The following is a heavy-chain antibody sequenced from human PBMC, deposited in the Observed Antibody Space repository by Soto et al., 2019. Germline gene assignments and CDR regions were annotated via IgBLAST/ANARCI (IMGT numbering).Heavy chain of an antibody. CDR3: ARDLVSGSDFWRAYNGGYFGY. V-gene: IGHV1-18*01. Sequence: QVQLVQSGAEVKRPGASVKVSCKASGYTFRNYGITWVRQAPGQGLEWMAWISPYHGNTNYAQDLQGRVTMTTGTSTSPAYLELRSLTSGDTAMYYCARDLVSGSDFWRAYNGGYFGYWGQGTLVSVSS. CDR2: ISPYHGNT. CDR1: GYTFRNYG. J-gene: IGHJ4*02. D-gene: IGHD3-3*01.